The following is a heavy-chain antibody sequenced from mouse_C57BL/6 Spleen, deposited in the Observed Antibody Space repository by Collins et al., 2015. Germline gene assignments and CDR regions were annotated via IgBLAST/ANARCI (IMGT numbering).Heavy chain of an antibody. D-gene: IGHD3-3*01. J-gene: IGHJ4*01. Sequence: QVQLQQPGAELVKPGASVKLSCKASGYTFTSYWMQWVKQRPGQGLEWIGEIDPSDSYTNYNQKFKGKATLTVDTSSSTAYMQLSSLTSEDSAVYYCARKGRSHYYAMDYWGQGTSVTVSS. CDR3: ARKGRSHYYAMDY. V-gene: IGHV1-50*01. CDR1: GYTFTSYW. CDR2: IDPSDSYT.